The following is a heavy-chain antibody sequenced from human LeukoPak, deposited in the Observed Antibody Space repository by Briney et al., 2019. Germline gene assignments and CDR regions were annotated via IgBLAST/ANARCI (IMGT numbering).Heavy chain of an antibody. CDR1: GFTFSSYA. V-gene: IGHV3-30-3*01. J-gene: IGHJ4*02. Sequence: QPGRSLRLSCAASGFTFSSYAMHWVRQAPGKGLEWVAVISYDGSNKYYADSVKGRFTISRDNSKNTLYLQMNSLRAEDTAVYYCARSSSGWYGDYFDYWGQGTLVTVSS. CDR3: ARSSSGWYGDYFDY. D-gene: IGHD6-19*01. CDR2: ISYDGSNK.